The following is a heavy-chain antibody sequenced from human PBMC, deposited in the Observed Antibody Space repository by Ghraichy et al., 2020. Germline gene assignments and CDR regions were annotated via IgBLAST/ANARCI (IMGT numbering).Heavy chain of an antibody. CDR1: GFTFSSYG. Sequence: GGSLRLSCAASGFTFSSYGMHWVRQAPGKGLEWVAVISYDGSNKYYADSVKGRFTISRDNSKNTLYLQMNSLRAEDTAVYYCAKDKLRWGVVVPYYFDYWGQGTLVTVSS. CDR2: ISYDGSNK. V-gene: IGHV3-30*18. J-gene: IGHJ4*02. D-gene: IGHD3-22*01. CDR3: AKDKLRWGVVVPYYFDY.